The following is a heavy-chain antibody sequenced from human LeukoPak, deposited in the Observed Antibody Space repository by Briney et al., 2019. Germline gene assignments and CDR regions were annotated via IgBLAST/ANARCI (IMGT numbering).Heavy chain of an antibody. CDR1: GYTFTSYD. Sequence: ASVKVSCKASGYTFTSYDINWVRQATGQGLEWMGWMNPNSGNTGYAQKFQGRVTITRNTSISTVYMELSSLRSEDTAVYYCARVIAVAGTSLSLTFDYWGQGTLVTVSS. V-gene: IGHV1-8*03. J-gene: IGHJ4*02. CDR3: ARVIAVAGTSLSLTFDY. CDR2: MNPNSGNT. D-gene: IGHD6-19*01.